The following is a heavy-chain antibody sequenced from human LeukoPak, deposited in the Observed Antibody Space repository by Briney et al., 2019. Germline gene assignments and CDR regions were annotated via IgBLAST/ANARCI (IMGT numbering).Heavy chain of an antibody. CDR2: ISGSGGST. Sequence: HPSETLSLTCTVSGDSISSSTYYWGWIRQPPGKGLEWVSAISGSGGSTYYADSVKGRFTISRDNSKSTLYLQMNNLRAEDTAIYYCAKAGGFMVDAQFDFWGQGTLVTVSS. CDR1: GDSISSSTYY. V-gene: IGHV3-23*01. CDR3: AKAGGFMVDAQFDF. D-gene: IGHD3-16*01. J-gene: IGHJ4*02.